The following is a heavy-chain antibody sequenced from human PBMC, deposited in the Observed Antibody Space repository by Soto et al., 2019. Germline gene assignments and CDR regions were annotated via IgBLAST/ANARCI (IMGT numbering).Heavy chain of an antibody. V-gene: IGHV1-69*13. Sequence: SVKVSCKASGGTFSSYAISWVRQAPGQGLEWMGGIIPIFGTANYAQKFQGRVTITADESTSTAYMELSSLRSEDTAVYYCARERVAGTRKYYYGMDVWGQGTTVTVSS. D-gene: IGHD6-19*01. J-gene: IGHJ6*02. CDR2: IIPIFGTA. CDR3: ARERVAGTRKYYYGMDV. CDR1: GGTFSSYA.